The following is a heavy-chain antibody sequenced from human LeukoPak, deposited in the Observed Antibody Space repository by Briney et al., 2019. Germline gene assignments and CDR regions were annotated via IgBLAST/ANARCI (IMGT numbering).Heavy chain of an antibody. J-gene: IGHJ4*02. D-gene: IGHD6-6*01. CDR2: FDPEDGET. Sequence: ASVKVSCKVSGYTLTELSMHWVRQAPGKGLEWMGGFDPEDGETIYAQKFQGRVTMTEDTSTDTAYMELSSLRSGDTAVYYCATAGPIAARLYYFDYWGQGTLVTVSS. V-gene: IGHV1-24*01. CDR3: ATAGPIAARLYYFDY. CDR1: GYTLTELS.